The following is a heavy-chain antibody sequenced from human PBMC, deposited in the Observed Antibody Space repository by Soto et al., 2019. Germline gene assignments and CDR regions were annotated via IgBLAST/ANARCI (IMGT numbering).Heavy chain of an antibody. J-gene: IGHJ4*02. CDR3: ARPGGPYYYDSSGYYSLVY. V-gene: IGHV1-18*01. D-gene: IGHD3-22*01. CDR1: CYSFTSYG. Sequence: SVKGSCKASCYSFTSYGISWVRQAPGQGLEWMGWISAYNGNTNYAQKLQGRVTMTTDTSTSTAYMELRSLRSDDTAVYYCARPGGPYYYDSSGYYSLVYWGQGTLVTVSS. CDR2: ISAYNGNT.